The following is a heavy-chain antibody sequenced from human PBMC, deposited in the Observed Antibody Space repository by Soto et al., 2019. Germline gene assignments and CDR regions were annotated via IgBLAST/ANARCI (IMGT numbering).Heavy chain of an antibody. CDR2: ISSSGSTI. CDR1: GFTFSDYY. V-gene: IGHV3-11*01. CDR3: ARDLKLPLGLDIVVVPAAMGFDP. Sequence: GGSLRLSCAASGFTFSDYYMSWIRQAPGKGLEWVSYISSSGSTIYYADSVKGRFTISRDNAKNSLYLQMNSLRAEDTAVYYCARDLKLPLGLDIVVVPAAMGFDPWGQGT. J-gene: IGHJ5*02. D-gene: IGHD2-2*03.